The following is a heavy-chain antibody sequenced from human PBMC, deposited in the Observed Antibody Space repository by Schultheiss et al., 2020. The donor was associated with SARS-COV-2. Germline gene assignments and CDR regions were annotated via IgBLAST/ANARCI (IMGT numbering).Heavy chain of an antibody. CDR3: ARGYFDCWSGYYPPNWFDP. J-gene: IGHJ5*02. V-gene: IGHV4-39*06. CDR2: INHSRST. CDR1: GCTISSGGDY. D-gene: IGHD3-3*01. Sequence: SETLSLTCTVSGCTISSGGDYWSWIRQPPGKGLEWYGEINHSRSTNYNPSIKSRVTISVDTSKNQFALKLSSVTAADTAVYYSARGYFDCWSGYYPPNWFDPWGQGTLVTVSS.